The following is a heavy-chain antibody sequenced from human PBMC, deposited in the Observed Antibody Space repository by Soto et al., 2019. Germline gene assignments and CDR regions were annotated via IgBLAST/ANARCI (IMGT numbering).Heavy chain of an antibody. CDR1: GGSISSYY. Sequence: SETLSLTCTVSGGSISSYYWSWIRQPPGKGLEWIGYIYYSGSTNYNPSLKSRVTISVDTSKNQFSLKLSSVTAADTAVYYCERLVDILATIWFDPWGQGTLVTVSS. CDR2: IYYSGST. CDR3: ERLVDILATIWFDP. D-gene: IGHD5-12*01. J-gene: IGHJ5*02. V-gene: IGHV4-59*08.